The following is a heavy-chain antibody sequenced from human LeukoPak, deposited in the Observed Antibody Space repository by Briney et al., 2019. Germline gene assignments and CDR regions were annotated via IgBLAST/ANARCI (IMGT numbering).Heavy chain of an antibody. D-gene: IGHD3-10*01. CDR2: INPNSGGT. J-gene: IGHJ4*02. Sequence: ASVKVSCKASGYTFTGYYMHWVRQAPGQGLEWMGWINPNSGGTNYAQKFQGRVTMIRDTSISTAYMELRRLRSDDTAVYYCARDLTVMVRGVITPGYWGQGTLVTVSS. V-gene: IGHV1-2*02. CDR3: ARDLTVMVRGVITPGY. CDR1: GYTFTGYY.